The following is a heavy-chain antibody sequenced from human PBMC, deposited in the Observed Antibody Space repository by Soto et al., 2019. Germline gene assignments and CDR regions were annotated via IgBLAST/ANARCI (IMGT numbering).Heavy chain of an antibody. D-gene: IGHD2-2*01. CDR1: GFTFSSYG. Sequence: GGSLRLSCAASGFTFSSYGMHWVRQAPGKGLEWVAVISFDGTNEDHADSVKGRFTISRDNSKNTLYLQMNSLRADDTAVYYCAKSRDYSYEMKVWGQGTTVTVSS. J-gene: IGHJ6*02. V-gene: IGHV3-30*18. CDR2: ISFDGTNE. CDR3: AKSRDYSYEMKV.